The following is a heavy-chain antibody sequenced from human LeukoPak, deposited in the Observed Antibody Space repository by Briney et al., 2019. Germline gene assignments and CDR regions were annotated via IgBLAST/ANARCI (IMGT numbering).Heavy chain of an antibody. CDR2: IVGNGVST. D-gene: IGHD3-9*01. CDR3: TKWGDYDGSTGYYDSDY. J-gene: IGHJ4*02. V-gene: IGHV3-23*01. CDR1: GFTFRNYA. Sequence: GGSLRLSGAASGFTFRNYAMSWVRQAPGKGLEWVSAIVGNGVSTYYADSVQGRFTISRDNSKNTLYLQMNSLRAEDTALYYCTKWGDYDGSTGYYDSDYWGQGTLVTVSS.